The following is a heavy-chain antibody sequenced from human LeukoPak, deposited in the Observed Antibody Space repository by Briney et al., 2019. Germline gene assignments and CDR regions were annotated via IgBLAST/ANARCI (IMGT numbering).Heavy chain of an antibody. CDR1: GGSFSGYY. D-gene: IGHD1-1*01. V-gene: IGHV4-34*01. CDR2: INHSGST. J-gene: IGHJ4*02. Sequence: SETLSLTCAVYGGSFSGYYWSWIRQPPGKGLEWIGEINHSGSTNYNPSLKSRVTISVDTSKNQFSLKLSSVTAADTAVYYCARVGRVPKRRHTRLDYWGQGTLVTVSS. CDR3: ARVGRVPKRRHTRLDY.